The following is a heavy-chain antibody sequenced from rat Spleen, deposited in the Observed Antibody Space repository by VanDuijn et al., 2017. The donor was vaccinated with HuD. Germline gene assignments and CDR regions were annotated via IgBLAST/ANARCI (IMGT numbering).Heavy chain of an antibody. D-gene: IGHD1-6*01. Sequence: EVQLVESGGGLVQPGRSMKLSCAASGFTFSDYYMAWVRQAPKKGLEWVASISYEGSSTYYGDSVKGRFTISRDNAESTLYLQMDSLRSEDTATYRCARKGILRPGGDYFDYWGQGVMVTVSS. CDR2: ISYEGSST. J-gene: IGHJ2*01. CDR1: GFTFSDYY. V-gene: IGHV5-22*01. CDR3: ARKGILRPGGDYFDY.